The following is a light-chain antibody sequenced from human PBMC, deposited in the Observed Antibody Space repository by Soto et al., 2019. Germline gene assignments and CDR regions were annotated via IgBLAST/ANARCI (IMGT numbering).Light chain of an antibody. J-gene: IGKJ1*01. CDR3: QQYNSYWT. CDR1: QSISGW. Sequence: DIQMTQSPSTLSASVGDRVTITCLASQSISGWLAWYQQKPGKAPKLLIYKASSLESGVPSGFSGSGSGTEFTLTISSLQPDDFATYYCQQYNSYWTFGQGTKVEIK. V-gene: IGKV1-5*03. CDR2: KAS.